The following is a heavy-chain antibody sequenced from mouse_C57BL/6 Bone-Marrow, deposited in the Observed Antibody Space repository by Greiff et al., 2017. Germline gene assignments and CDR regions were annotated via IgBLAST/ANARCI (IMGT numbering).Heavy chain of an antibody. Sequence: DVQLQESGAELVRPGASVKLSCTASGFNIKDDYMHWVKQRPEQGLEWIGWIDPENGDTEYASKFQGKATITADTSSNTAYLQLSSLTSEDTAVYYCTTPLRLFDYWGQGTTLTVSS. CDR2: IDPENGDT. V-gene: IGHV14-4*01. J-gene: IGHJ2*01. CDR1: GFNIKDDY. CDR3: TTPLRLFDY. D-gene: IGHD2-12*01.